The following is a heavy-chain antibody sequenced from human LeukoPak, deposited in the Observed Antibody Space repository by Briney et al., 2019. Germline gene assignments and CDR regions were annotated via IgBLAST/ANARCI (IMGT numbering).Heavy chain of an antibody. CDR2: INSDSGGT. J-gene: IGHJ4*02. CDR1: GYTFTGYY. D-gene: IGHD1-26*01. V-gene: IGHV1-2*02. CDR3: ATVTVGTTNDY. Sequence: ASVKVSCKASGYTFTGYYIYWVRQAPRQGLEWMGWINSDSGGTNYAQKFQGRVTMTRDTSIGTASMELSRLRSDDTAMYYCATVTVGTTNDYWGQGTLVTVSS.